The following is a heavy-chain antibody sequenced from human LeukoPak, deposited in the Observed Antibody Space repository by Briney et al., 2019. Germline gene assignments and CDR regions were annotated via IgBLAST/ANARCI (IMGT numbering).Heavy chain of an antibody. D-gene: IGHD6-13*01. J-gene: IGHJ4*02. CDR3: AKGDSSSWYGGADY. CDR2: ISSSSSTI. CDR1: GFTFSSYS. Sequence: GGSLRLSCAASGFTFSSYSMNWVRQAPGKGLEWVSYISSSSSTIYYADSVKGRFTISRDNSKNTLYLQMNSLRAEDTAVYYCAKGDSSSWYGGADYWGQGTLVTVSS. V-gene: IGHV3-48*01.